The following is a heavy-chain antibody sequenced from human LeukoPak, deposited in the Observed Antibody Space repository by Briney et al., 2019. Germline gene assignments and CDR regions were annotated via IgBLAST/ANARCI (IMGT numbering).Heavy chain of an antibody. J-gene: IGHJ4*02. V-gene: IGHV3-11*01. CDR3: ARDLTLYYDSSGYYPLYYFDY. Sequence: GGSLRLSCAASGFTFSDYYMSWIRQAPGKGLEWVSYISSSGSTIYYADSVKGRFTISRDNAKNSLYLQMNSLRAEDTAVYYCARDLTLYYDSSGYYPLYYFDYWGQGTLVTVSS. CDR1: GFTFSDYY. D-gene: IGHD3-22*01. CDR2: ISSSGSTI.